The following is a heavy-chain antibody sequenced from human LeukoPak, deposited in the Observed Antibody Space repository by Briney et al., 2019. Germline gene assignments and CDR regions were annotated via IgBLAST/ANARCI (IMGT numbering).Heavy chain of an antibody. J-gene: IGHJ4*02. V-gene: IGHV3-21*01. Sequence: GGSLRLSCAASGFTFRSYAMSWVRQAPGKGLEWVSSISSSSSYIYYADSVKGRFTISRDNAKNSLYLQMNSLRAEDTAVYYCARGESHYGDYPLDYWGQGTLVTVSS. CDR1: GFTFRSYA. D-gene: IGHD4-17*01. CDR3: ARGESHYGDYPLDY. CDR2: ISSSSSYI.